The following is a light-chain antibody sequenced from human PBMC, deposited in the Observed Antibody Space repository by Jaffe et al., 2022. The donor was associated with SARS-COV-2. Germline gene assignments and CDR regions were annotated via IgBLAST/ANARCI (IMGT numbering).Light chain of an antibody. CDR1: SSDVGGYNY. Sequence: QSALTQPASVSGSPGQSITISCTGTSSDVGGYNYVSWYQQHPGKAPKLMIYDVSNRPSGVSNRFSGSKSGNTASLTISGLQAEDEADYYCSSYTSSNTVEFGGGTKLTV. V-gene: IGLV2-14*03. J-gene: IGLJ2*01. CDR3: SSYTSSNTVE. CDR2: DVS.